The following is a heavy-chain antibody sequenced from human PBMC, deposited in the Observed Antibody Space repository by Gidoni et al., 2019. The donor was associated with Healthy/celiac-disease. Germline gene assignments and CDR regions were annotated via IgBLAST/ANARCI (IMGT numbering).Heavy chain of an antibody. V-gene: IGHV3-21*01. J-gene: IGHJ4*02. CDR2: ISSSSSYI. CDR3: ARDEIAHPADY. D-gene: IGHD2-2*01. Sequence: EVQLVESGGGLVKPGGSLRLSCAASGFTFSSYSMNWVRQAPGKGLEWVSSISSSSSYIYYADPVKGRFTISRDNAKNSLYLQMNSLRAEDTAVYYCARDEIAHPADYWGQGTLVTVSS. CDR1: GFTFSSYS.